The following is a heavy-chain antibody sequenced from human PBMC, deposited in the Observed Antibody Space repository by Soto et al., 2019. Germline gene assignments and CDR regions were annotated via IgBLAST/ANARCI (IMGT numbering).Heavy chain of an antibody. D-gene: IGHD3-3*01. CDR3: AAGRPDDFWSGPKVEYYYYYYYMDV. Sequence: EASVKVSCKASGFTFTSSAMQWVRQARGQRLEWIGWIVVGSGNTNYAQKFQERVTITRDMSTSTAYMELSSLRSEDTAVYYCAAGRPDDFWSGPKVEYYYYYYYMDVWGKGTTVTVSS. V-gene: IGHV1-58*02. CDR1: GFTFTSSA. CDR2: IVVGSGNT. J-gene: IGHJ6*03.